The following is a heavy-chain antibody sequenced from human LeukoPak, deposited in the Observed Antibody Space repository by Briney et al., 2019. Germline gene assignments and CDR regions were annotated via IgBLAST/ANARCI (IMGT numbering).Heavy chain of an antibody. Sequence: SETLSLTCAVYGGSFSGYYWSWIRQPPGKGLEWIGEINHSGSTNYNPSLKSRVTISVDTSKNQFSLKLSSVTAADTAVYYCASTVRGVISYSDYWGQGTLVTVSS. D-gene: IGHD3-10*01. CDR1: GGSFSGYY. CDR2: INHSGST. CDR3: ASTVRGVISYSDY. V-gene: IGHV4-34*01. J-gene: IGHJ4*02.